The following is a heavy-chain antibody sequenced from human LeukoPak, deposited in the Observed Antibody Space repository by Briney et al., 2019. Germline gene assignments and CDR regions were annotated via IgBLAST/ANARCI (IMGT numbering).Heavy chain of an antibody. CDR2: IYSGGST. Sequence: GGSLRLSCAASGFTVSSNYMSWVRQAPGKGLEWASVIYSGGSTYYADSVKGRFTISRHNSKNTQYLQMNTLRAEDTAVYFCARGGYTYGYSESFDYWGQGTQVTVSS. CDR1: GFTVSSNY. CDR3: ARGGYTYGYSESFDY. D-gene: IGHD5-18*01. J-gene: IGHJ4*02. V-gene: IGHV3-53*01.